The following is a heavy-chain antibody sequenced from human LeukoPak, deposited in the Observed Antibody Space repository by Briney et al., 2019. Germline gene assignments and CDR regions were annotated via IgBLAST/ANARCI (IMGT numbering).Heavy chain of an antibody. V-gene: IGHV4-34*01. CDR3: AREGYDYVWGSYRLFDY. J-gene: IGHJ4*02. Sequence: SETLSLTCAVYGGSFSGYYWSWIRQPPGKGLEWIGEINHSGSTNYNPSLKSRVTISVDTSKNQFSLKLSSVTAADTAVYYCAREGYDYVWGSYRLFDYWGQGTLVTVSS. D-gene: IGHD3-16*02. CDR2: INHSGST. CDR1: GGSFSGYY.